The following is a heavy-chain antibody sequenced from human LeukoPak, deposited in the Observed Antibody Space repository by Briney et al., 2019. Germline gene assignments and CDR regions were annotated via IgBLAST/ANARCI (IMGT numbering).Heavy chain of an antibody. CDR2: IYYSGST. J-gene: IGHJ4*02. D-gene: IGHD2-2*02. CDR1: GGSISSSSYY. CDR3: ARGPYCSSTSCYTRLTRVGATFLDY. V-gene: IGHV4-39*07. Sequence: SETLSLTCTVSGGSISSSSYYWGWIRQPPGKGLEWIGSIYYSGSTNYNPSLKSRVTISVDTSKNQFSLKLSSVTAADTAVYYCARGPYCSSTSCYTRLTRVGATFLDYWGQGTLVTVSS.